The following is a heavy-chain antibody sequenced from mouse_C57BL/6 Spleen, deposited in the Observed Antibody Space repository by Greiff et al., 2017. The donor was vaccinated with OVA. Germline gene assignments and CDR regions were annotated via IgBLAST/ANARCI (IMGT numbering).Heavy chain of an antibody. Sequence: QVQLQQSGAELVKPGASVKISCKASGYAFSSYWMNWVKQRPGKGLEWIGQIYPGDGDTNYNGKFKGKATLTADKSSSTAYMQRSSLTSEDSAVYFCARGGVDYAMDYWGQGTSVTVSS. CDR1: GYAFSSYW. D-gene: IGHD1-1*01. CDR2: IYPGDGDT. CDR3: ARGGVDYAMDY. J-gene: IGHJ4*01. V-gene: IGHV1-80*01.